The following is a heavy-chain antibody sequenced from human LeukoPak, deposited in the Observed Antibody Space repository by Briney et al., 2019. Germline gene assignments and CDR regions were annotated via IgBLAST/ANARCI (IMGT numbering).Heavy chain of an antibody. CDR1: GGSFSGYY. D-gene: IGHD3-3*01. J-gene: IGHJ4*02. V-gene: IGHV4-34*01. Sequence: SETLSLTCTVSGGSFSGYYWSWIRQPPGKGLEWIGEINHSGSTNYNPSLKSRVTISVDTSKNQFSLKLSSVTAADTAVYYCARGRVTIFGVVGLDYWGQGTLVTVSS. CDR2: INHSGST. CDR3: ARGRVTIFGVVGLDY.